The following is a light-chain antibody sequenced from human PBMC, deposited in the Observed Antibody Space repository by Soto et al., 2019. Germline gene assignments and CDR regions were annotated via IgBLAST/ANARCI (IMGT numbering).Light chain of an antibody. CDR1: QSITIE. Sequence: EIVLTQSPATLSLSAGERATLSCRASQSITIELAWYQQKPGQAPRLLICDASNRATGIPARFSGSGSGTDFTLTISTLEPEDSAIYYCQQRSPWPLTFGQGTRLEIK. CDR3: QQRSPWPLT. J-gene: IGKJ5*01. V-gene: IGKV3-11*01. CDR2: DAS.